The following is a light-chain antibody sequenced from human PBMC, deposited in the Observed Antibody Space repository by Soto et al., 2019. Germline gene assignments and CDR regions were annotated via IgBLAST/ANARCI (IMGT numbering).Light chain of an antibody. Sequence: SVLTQSPGTLSLSPGERATLSGRARQSVSSSYLAWYQQKPGQAPTLIIYGASSRATGIPDRFSGSGSGTDFSVTISRLEPEDVAVYYCQQYGSSPPSLSFGQGTRLEIK. J-gene: IGKJ5*01. CDR1: QSVSSSY. CDR2: GAS. V-gene: IGKV3-20*01. CDR3: QQYGSSPPSLS.